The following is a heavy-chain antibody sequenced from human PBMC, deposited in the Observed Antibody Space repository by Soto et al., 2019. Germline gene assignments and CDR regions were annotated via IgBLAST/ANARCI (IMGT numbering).Heavy chain of an antibody. Sequence: SETLSLTCTVSGGSISSGGYYWSWIRQHPGKGLEWIGYIYYSGSTYYNPSLKSRVTISVDTSKDQFSLKLSSVTAADTAVYYCARDHRGYCSSTSCPPGYYYYGMDVWGQGTTVTVSS. D-gene: IGHD2-2*01. J-gene: IGHJ6*02. CDR2: IYYSGST. V-gene: IGHV4-31*03. CDR3: ARDHRGYCSSTSCPPGYYYYGMDV. CDR1: GGSISSGGYY.